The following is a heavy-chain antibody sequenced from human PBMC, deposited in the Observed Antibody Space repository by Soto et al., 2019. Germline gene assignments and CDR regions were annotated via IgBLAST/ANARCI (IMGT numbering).Heavy chain of an antibody. Sequence: PSETLSLTCAVYGGSFSGYYWSWIRQPPGKGLEWIGEINHSGSTNYNPSLKSRVTISVDTSKNQFSLKLSSVTAADTAVYYCARRAHITGPSGYYYGMDVWGQGTTVTVSS. D-gene: IGHD1-20*01. J-gene: IGHJ6*02. CDR1: GGSFSGYY. CDR2: INHSGST. V-gene: IGHV4-34*01. CDR3: ARRAHITGPSGYYYGMDV.